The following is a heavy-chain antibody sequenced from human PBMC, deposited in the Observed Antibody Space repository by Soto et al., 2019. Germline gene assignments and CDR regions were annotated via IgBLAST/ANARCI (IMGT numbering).Heavy chain of an antibody. V-gene: IGHV2-5*02. CDR1: GFSLSTSGVG. J-gene: IGHJ5*02. Sequence: QITLKESGPPLVKPTQTLTLTCTFSGFSLSTSGVGVGWIRQPPGKALEWLALIYWDDDKRYSPSLKSGLTITKDTSKNQVVLTMTNMDPVDTATYYCAHIVGAPNWFDPWGQGTLVTVSS. CDR3: AHIVGAPNWFDP. CDR2: IYWDDDK. D-gene: IGHD1-26*01.